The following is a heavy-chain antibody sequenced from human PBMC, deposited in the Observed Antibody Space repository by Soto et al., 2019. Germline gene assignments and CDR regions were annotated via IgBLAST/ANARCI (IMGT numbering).Heavy chain of an antibody. J-gene: IGHJ4*02. CDR3: ARVSVAGTRFDY. Sequence: SETLSLTCTVSGGSIRSGDYYWSWIRQPPGKGLESIGYIYYSGSTYYNPSLKSRVTISVDTSKNQFSLKLSSVTAADTAVYYCARVSVAGTRFDYWGQGTLVTVSS. CDR2: IYYSGST. D-gene: IGHD6-19*01. CDR1: GGSIRSGDYY. V-gene: IGHV4-30-4*01.